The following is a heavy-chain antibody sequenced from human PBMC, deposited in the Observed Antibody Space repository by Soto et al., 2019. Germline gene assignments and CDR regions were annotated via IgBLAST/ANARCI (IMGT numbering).Heavy chain of an antibody. J-gene: IGHJ5*02. CDR1: GYSFTSYW. CDR2: IDPSDSYT. V-gene: IGHV5-10-1*01. CDR3: ARLRYDYGDYLWFDP. D-gene: IGHD4-17*01. Sequence: GESLKISCKGSGYSFTSYWISWVRQMPGKGLEWMGRIDPSDSYTKYSPSFQGHVTMSADKSISTAYLQWSSLKASDTAMYYCARLRYDYGDYLWFDPWGQGTLVTVSS.